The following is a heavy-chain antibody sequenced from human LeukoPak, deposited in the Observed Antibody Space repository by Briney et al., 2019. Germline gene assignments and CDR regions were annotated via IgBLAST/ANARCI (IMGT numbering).Heavy chain of an antibody. Sequence: SVKVSCKASGGTFSSYAISWVRQAPGQGLEWMGGIIPIFGTANYAQKFQGRVTITTDESTSTAYMELSSLRSEDTAVYYCAGGFLAAAASDAFDIWGQGTMVTVSS. CDR3: AGGFLAAAASDAFDI. CDR1: GGTFSSYA. CDR2: IIPIFGTA. V-gene: IGHV1-69*05. D-gene: IGHD6-13*01. J-gene: IGHJ3*02.